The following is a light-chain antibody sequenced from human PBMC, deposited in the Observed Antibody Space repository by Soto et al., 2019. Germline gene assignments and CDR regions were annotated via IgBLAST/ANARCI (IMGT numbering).Light chain of an antibody. Sequence: EIVLTQSPATLSLSPGERATLSCRASQSVSSYLAWYQQKPGQTPRLLIYDASNRATGIPARFSGSGSGTDLTLTISSLEPEDFAVYYCQLRSRWARTFGQGTKLEIK. CDR3: QLRSRWART. CDR2: DAS. J-gene: IGKJ2*01. V-gene: IGKV3-11*01. CDR1: QSVSSY.